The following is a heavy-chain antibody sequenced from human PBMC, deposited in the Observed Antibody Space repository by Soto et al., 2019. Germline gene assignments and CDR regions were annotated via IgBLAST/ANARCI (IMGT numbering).Heavy chain of an antibody. J-gene: IGHJ4*02. Sequence: ASVKVSCKASGYSFTSYGISWVRQAPGQGLEWMGWISAYNGNTNYAQKLQGRVTMTTDTSTSTAHMELRSLRSDDTAVYYCARTWIQIWPRDYWGQGTLVTVSS. CDR3: ARTWIQIWPRDY. V-gene: IGHV1-18*01. D-gene: IGHD5-18*01. CDR1: GYSFTSYG. CDR2: ISAYNGNT.